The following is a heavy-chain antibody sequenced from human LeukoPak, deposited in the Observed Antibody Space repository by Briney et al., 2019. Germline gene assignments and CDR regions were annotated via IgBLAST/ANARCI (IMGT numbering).Heavy chain of an antibody. D-gene: IGHD1-26*01. J-gene: IGHJ6*03. CDR3: ALVGATNYYYYYMDV. Sequence: ASVKVSCKASGYTFTGYYMHWVRQAPGQGLEWMGWINPNSGGTNYAQKFLGRVTMTRDTSISTAYMELSRLRSDDTAVYYCALVGATNYYYYYMDVWGKGTTVTISS. CDR1: GYTFTGYY. V-gene: IGHV1-2*02. CDR2: INPNSGGT.